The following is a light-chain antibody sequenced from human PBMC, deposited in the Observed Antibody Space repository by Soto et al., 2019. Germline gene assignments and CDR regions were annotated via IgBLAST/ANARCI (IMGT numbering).Light chain of an antibody. J-gene: IGKJ1*01. V-gene: IGKV3-15*01. CDR1: QSVSSN. CDR2: GAS. Sequence: EIVMTQSPATLSVSPGERATLSCRASQSVSSNLAWYQQKPGQAPRLLIYGASTRATGIPARFSGSGSGTEFTLTISSLQSEDFAIYFCQQYANRWTFGQGTKVEI. CDR3: QQYANRWT.